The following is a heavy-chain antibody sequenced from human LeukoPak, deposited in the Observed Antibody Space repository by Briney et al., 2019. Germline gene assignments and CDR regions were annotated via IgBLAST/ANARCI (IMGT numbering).Heavy chain of an antibody. CDR2: ISDSGGST. CDR3: AKRGSFFGGFDY. CDR1: GFSFKNCW. Sequence: GGSLRLSCAASGFSFKNCWMHWVRQAPGKGLEWVSAISDSGGSTNYADSVKGRFTISRDNSKNTLYLQMNSLRLEDTAVYYCAKRGSFFGGFDYWGPGTLLTVPS. D-gene: IGHD3-10*01. J-gene: IGHJ4*02. V-gene: IGHV3-23*01.